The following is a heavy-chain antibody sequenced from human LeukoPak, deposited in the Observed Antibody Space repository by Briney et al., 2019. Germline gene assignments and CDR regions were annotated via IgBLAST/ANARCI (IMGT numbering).Heavy chain of an antibody. CDR1: GFTFSTYW. V-gene: IGHV3-7*05. Sequence: PGGSLRLSCAASGFTFSTYWMTWARQAPGKGLEWVATIKPDGSEEYYVDSVKGRFTISRDNAKNLLYLQMNSLRAEDTAVYYCAKPSRSSSNEYWGQGTLVTVSS. J-gene: IGHJ4*02. CDR3: AKPSRSSSNEY. CDR2: IKPDGSEE. D-gene: IGHD6-13*01.